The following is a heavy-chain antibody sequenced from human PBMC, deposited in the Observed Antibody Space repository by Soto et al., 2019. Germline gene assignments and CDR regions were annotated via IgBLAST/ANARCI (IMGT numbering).Heavy chain of an antibody. V-gene: IGHV3-33*01. CDR1: GFTFSSYG. D-gene: IGHD2-15*01. Sequence: PGGSLRLSCAASGFTFSSYGMHWVRQAPGKGLEWVAVIWYDGSNKYYADSVKGRFTISRDNSKNTLYLQMNSLRAEDTAVYYCARDLGYCSGGSCYLVYYYYYMDVWGKGTTVTVSS. CDR2: IWYDGSNK. J-gene: IGHJ6*03. CDR3: ARDLGYCSGGSCYLVYYYYYMDV.